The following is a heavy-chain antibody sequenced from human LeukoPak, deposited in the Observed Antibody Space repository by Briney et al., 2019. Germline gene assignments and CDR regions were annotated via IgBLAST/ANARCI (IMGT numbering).Heavy chain of an antibody. CDR1: GFTFSAYA. V-gene: IGHV3-30*18. CDR3: AKSLSSTWYYFDY. D-gene: IGHD6-13*01. J-gene: IGHJ4*02. CDR2: LSNDGSNK. Sequence: GGSLRLSCAASGFTFSAYAMHWVRQVPGKGLEWVAILSNDGSNKYYADSVKGRFTISRDNSKNTLYLQMNSLRAEDTAVYYCAKSLSSTWYYFDYWGQGTLVTVSS.